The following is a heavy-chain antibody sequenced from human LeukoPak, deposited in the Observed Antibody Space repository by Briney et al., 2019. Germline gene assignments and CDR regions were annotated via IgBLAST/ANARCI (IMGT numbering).Heavy chain of an antibody. J-gene: IGHJ4*02. CDR3: ASYDSSGYYYSGSTPFDY. CDR2: ISSSSSYI. CDR1: GFTFSSYS. D-gene: IGHD3-22*01. Sequence: PGGSLRLSCAASGFTFSSYSMNWVRQAPGKGLDWVSSISSSSSYIYYADSVKGRFTISRDNAKNSLYLQMNSLRAEDTAVYYCASYDSSGYYYSGSTPFDYWGQGTLVTVSS. V-gene: IGHV3-21*01.